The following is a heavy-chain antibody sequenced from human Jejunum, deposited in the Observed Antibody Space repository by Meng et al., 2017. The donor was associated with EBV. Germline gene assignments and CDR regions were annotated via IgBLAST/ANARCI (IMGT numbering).Heavy chain of an antibody. CDR2: INTDGSGT. D-gene: IGHD3-22*01. Sequence: VSPVGARGGLCLSGGSLRLSCEAAEFTFSTYWMQWVRQAPGKGLVWVSRINTDGSGTSYADSVKGRFTISRDNAKSTLYLQMNSLRAEDTAVYYCVRSGGYPDYWGQGTLVTVSS. J-gene: IGHJ4*02. CDR1: EFTFSTYW. V-gene: IGHV3-74*01. CDR3: VRSGGYPDY.